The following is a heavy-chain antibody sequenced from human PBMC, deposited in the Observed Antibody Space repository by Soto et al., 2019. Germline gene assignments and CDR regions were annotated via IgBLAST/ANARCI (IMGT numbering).Heavy chain of an antibody. V-gene: IGHV2-5*02. Sequence: QITLKESGPTLVKPTQTLTLTCTFSGFSLSTHGVGVGWIRQPAGKALEWLALIYWDDDKRYSASLNSRLTITKDTSKNQVVLTMTNVDPVDTATYYCAHAMLYCTGGSCSTWFDSWCPGTLVTVSS. CDR3: AHAMLYCTGGSCSTWFDS. J-gene: IGHJ5*01. CDR2: IYWDDDK. D-gene: IGHD2-15*01. CDR1: GFSLSTHGVG.